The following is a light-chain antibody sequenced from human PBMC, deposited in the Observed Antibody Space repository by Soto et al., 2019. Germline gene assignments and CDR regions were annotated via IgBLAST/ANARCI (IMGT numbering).Light chain of an antibody. CDR2: DAS. Sequence: DIQMTQSPSAVSASVGDRVTINCRASQDINSRLAWYQQKPGKAPKLLISDASSLQSGVPSRVRGSGSGTDFSVTISCLQPEDCATYYCHQAHSFPFAFGPGTKVEIK. CDR1: QDINSR. V-gene: IGKV1-12*01. CDR3: HQAHSFPFA. J-gene: IGKJ3*01.